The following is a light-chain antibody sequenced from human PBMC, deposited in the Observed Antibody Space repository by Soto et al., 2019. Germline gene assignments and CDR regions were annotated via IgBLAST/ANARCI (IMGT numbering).Light chain of an antibody. V-gene: IGLV1-47*01. Sequence: QSALTQPTSASGTPGQRVTISCSGSSSNIGSNYVYWYQQLPGTAPKLLIYRNNQRPSGVPDRFSGSKSGTSASLAISGLRSEDEADYYCAAWDDSLSGNVFGSGTQLTVL. CDR1: SSNIGSNY. J-gene: IGLJ6*01. CDR2: RNN. CDR3: AAWDDSLSGNV.